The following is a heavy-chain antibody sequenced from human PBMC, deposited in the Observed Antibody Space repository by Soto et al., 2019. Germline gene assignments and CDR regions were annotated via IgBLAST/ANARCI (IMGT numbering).Heavy chain of an antibody. CDR3: ARDGLVAAAPQRYGLDG. J-gene: IGHJ6*02. V-gene: IGHV1-69*13. CDR2: IIPIFGTA. Sequence: SSVQVSCKASGGTFSSYAISWVRQAPGQGLEWMGGIIPIFGTANYAQKFQGRVTITADESTSTAYMELSSLRSEDTAVYYCARDGLVAAAPQRYGLDGWGQGTTVTVSS. CDR1: GGTFSSYA. D-gene: IGHD6-13*01.